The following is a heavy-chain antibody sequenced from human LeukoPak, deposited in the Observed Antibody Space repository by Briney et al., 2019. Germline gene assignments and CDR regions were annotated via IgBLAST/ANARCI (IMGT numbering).Heavy chain of an antibody. J-gene: IGHJ5*02. V-gene: IGHV3-66*01. CDR1: GFTVSSNY. D-gene: IGHD6-19*01. CDR2: IYSGGST. CDR3: ARASGSSGWYGWFDP. Sequence: GGSLRLSCAASGFTVSSNYMSWVRQAPGKGLEWVSVIYSGGSTYYADSVKGRFTISRDNSKNTLYLQMNSLRAEDTAVYYCARASGSSGWYGWFDPWGQGTLVTVSS.